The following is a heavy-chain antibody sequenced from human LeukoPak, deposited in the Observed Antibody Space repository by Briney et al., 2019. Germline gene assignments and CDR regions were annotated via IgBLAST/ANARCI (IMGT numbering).Heavy chain of an antibody. V-gene: IGHV3-23*01. Sequence: PGGSLRLSCAASGFTFSSYAMSWVRQAPGKGLEWVSAISGSGGSTYYADSAKGRFTISRDNSKNTLYLQMNSLRAEDTAVYYCAKMGTYYYDSSGYPDYWGQGTLVTVSS. CDR1: GFTFSSYA. CDR2: ISGSGGST. J-gene: IGHJ4*02. D-gene: IGHD3-22*01. CDR3: AKMGTYYYDSSGYPDY.